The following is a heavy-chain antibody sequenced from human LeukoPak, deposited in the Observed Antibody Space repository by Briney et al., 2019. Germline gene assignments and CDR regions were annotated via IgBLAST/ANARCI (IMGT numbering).Heavy chain of an antibody. CDR2: IIPILGIA. J-gene: IGHJ4*02. D-gene: IGHD3-10*01. Sequence: VASVKVSCKASGGTFSSYAISWVRQAPGQGLEWMGRIIPILGIANYAQKFQGRVTITADKSTSTAYMELSSLRSEDTAVYYCATNYGSGRPSQYYFDYWGQGTLVTVSS. CDR3: ATNYGSGRPSQYYFDY. V-gene: IGHV1-69*04. CDR1: GGTFSSYA.